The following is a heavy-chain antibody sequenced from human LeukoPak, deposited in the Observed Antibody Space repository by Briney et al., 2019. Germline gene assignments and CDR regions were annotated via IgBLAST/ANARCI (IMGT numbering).Heavy chain of an antibody. V-gene: IGHV4-34*01. J-gene: IGHJ4*02. D-gene: IGHD2-2*01. CDR2: INHSGST. CDR1: GGSFSGYY. Sequence: PSETLSLTCAVYGGSFSGYYWSWIRQPPGKGLEWIGEINHSGSTNYNPSLKSRVTISVDTSKNQVSLKLSSVTAADTAVYYCARGYSRYCSSTSCTQRDYWGQGTLVTVSS. CDR3: ARGYSRYCSSTSCTQRDY.